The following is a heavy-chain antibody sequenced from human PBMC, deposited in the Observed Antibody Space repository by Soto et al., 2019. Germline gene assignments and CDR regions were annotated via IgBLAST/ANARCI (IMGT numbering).Heavy chain of an antibody. CDR1: GYTFTSYG. J-gene: IGHJ5*02. CDR3: ARGGRNSGDYGSRGWFDP. D-gene: IGHD4-17*01. CDR2: ISAYNGNT. Sequence: ASVKVSCKASGYTFTSYGISWVRQAPGQGLEWMGWISAYNGNTNYAQKLQGRVTMTTDTSTSTAYMELRSLRSDDTAVYYCARGGRNSGDYGSRGWFDPWGQGTLVTVS. V-gene: IGHV1-18*01.